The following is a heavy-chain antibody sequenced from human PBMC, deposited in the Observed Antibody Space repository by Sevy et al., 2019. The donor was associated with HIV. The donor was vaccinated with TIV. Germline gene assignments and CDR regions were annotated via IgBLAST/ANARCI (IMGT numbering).Heavy chain of an antibody. CDR3: VKDLVVAGLYFDY. Sequence: GGSLRLSCAASGFTFSDYWMTWIRQAPGKGLEWVAHITPTGTTTYYADSVKGRFTISRDNAKNSLYLQLSSLRVDDTAMYYCVKDLVVAGLYFDYWGRGTLVTVSS. CDR1: GFTFSDYW. D-gene: IGHD6-19*01. V-gene: IGHV3-11*01. CDR2: ITPTGTTT. J-gene: IGHJ4*02.